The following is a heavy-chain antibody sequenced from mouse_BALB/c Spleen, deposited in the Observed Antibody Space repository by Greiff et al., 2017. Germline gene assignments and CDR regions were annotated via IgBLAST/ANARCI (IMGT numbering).Heavy chain of an antibody. Sequence: QVQLKESGPGLVAPSQSLSITCTVSGFSLTNSGVHWVRQSPGKGLEWLGVIWGDGSTNYNSAFKSRLSISKDNSKSQVFLKMNSLQTDDTARYYCAKLVWSYAMDYWGQGTSVTVSS. CDR1: GFSLTNSG. D-gene: IGHD2-10*02. V-gene: IGHV2-6-6*01. CDR2: IWGDGST. J-gene: IGHJ4*01. CDR3: AKLVWSYAMDY.